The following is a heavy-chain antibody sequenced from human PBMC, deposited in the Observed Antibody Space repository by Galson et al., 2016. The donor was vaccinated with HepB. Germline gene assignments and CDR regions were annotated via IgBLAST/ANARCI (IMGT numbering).Heavy chain of an antibody. Sequence: SETLSLTCSVSDGSISNKNYYWGWIRQSPGKGLEWIGSIYYAGSTYYNPSLKSRVTLSVDASKNLFSLRLRSVTAADTAVYYCARHVPPGSYYGTGNYYNVFDYWGRGTLVTVSS. D-gene: IGHD3-10*01. V-gene: IGHV4-39*01. CDR1: DGSISNKNYY. J-gene: IGHJ4*01. CDR2: IYYAGST. CDR3: ARHVPPGSYYGTGNYYNVFDY.